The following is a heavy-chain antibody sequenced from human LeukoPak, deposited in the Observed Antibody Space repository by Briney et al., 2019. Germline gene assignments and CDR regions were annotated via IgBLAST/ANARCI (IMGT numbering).Heavy chain of an antibody. V-gene: IGHV1-2*02. Sequence: GASVKVSCKASGYTFTGYYMQWVRQAPGQGLEWMGWINPNSGGTNYAQKFQGRITMTRDTSISTVYMELSRLTSDDTAVYYCASARDFGWEGIWNWGQGTLVTVSS. CDR3: ASARDFGWEGIWN. D-gene: IGHD6-19*01. CDR2: INPNSGGT. J-gene: IGHJ4*02. CDR1: GYTFTGYY.